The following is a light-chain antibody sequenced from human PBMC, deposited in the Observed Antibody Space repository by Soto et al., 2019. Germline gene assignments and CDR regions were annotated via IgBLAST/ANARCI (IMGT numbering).Light chain of an antibody. Sequence: EIVLTQSPATLSLSPGERATLSCRASQSVSSYLAWYQQKPGQAPRLLIYDASNRATGIPARFSGSGSGTDFTLTISCLEPEDFAVYYCQQRSNWPLTFGQGTKV. CDR3: QQRSNWPLT. V-gene: IGKV3-11*01. CDR2: DAS. CDR1: QSVSSY. J-gene: IGKJ1*01.